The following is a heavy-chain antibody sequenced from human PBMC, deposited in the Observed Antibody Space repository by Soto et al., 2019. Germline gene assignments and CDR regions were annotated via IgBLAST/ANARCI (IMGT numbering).Heavy chain of an antibody. CDR2: IWYDGSNK. J-gene: IGHJ5*02. CDR1: GFTFSSYG. Sequence: QVQLVESGGGVVQPGRSLRLSCAASGFTFSSYGMHWVRQAPGKGLGWVAVIWYDGSNKYYADSVKGRFTISRDNSKNALYLQMNSLRAEDTAVYYCARDSAAAGTSLTKSWFDPWGQGTLVTVSS. CDR3: ARDSAAAGTSLTKSWFDP. D-gene: IGHD6-13*01. V-gene: IGHV3-33*01.